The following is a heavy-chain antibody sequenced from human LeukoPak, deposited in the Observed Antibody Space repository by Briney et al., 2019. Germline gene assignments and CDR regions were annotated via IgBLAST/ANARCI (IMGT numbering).Heavy chain of an antibody. D-gene: IGHD1-26*01. V-gene: IGHV3-23*01. CDR2: ISGTGSST. Sequence: GGSLRLSCAASGFTFSSYAMSWVRQAPGKGLEWVSAISGTGSSTYYADSVKGRFTISRDNSKNTLYLQMNSLRAEDTAVYYCAKGDTTWELPHDYWGQGTLVTVSS. CDR1: GFTFSSYA. CDR3: AKGDTTWELPHDY. J-gene: IGHJ4*02.